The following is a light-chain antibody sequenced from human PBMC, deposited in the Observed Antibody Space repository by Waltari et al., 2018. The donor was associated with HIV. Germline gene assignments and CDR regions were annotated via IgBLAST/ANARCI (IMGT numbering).Light chain of an antibody. J-gene: IGLJ2*01. V-gene: IGLV2-14*01. CDR3: SSYTSSNTLV. CDR1: NTDVGGSNY. CDR2: EVS. Sequence: QSALTQPASVSGSPGQSIPISCTGSNTDVGGSNYVSWYQQHPGKAPKLMIYEVSNRPSGVSNRFSGSKSGNTASLTISGLQTEDEADYYCSSYTSSNTLVFGGGTKLTVL.